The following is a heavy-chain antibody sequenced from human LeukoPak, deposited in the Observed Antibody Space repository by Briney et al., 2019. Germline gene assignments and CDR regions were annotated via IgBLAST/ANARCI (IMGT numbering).Heavy chain of an antibody. CDR2: IYYSGST. Sequence: SETLSLTCTVSGGSMSSYYWSWIRQPPGKGLEWIGYIYYSGSTNYNPSLKSRVTISVDTSKNQFSLKLSSVTAADTAVYYCASTMVRGVIYPFFDYWGQGTLVTVSS. J-gene: IGHJ4*02. CDR3: ASTMVRGVIYPFFDY. V-gene: IGHV4-59*08. D-gene: IGHD3-10*01. CDR1: GGSMSSYY.